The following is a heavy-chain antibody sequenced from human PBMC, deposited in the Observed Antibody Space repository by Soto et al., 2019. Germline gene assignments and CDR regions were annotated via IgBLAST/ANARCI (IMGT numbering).Heavy chain of an antibody. D-gene: IGHD3-22*01. J-gene: IGHJ4*02. CDR1: GFTFSSYA. Sequence: QVQLVESGGGVVQPGRSLRLSCAASGFTFSSYAMHWVRQAPGKGLEWVAVISYDGSNKYYADSVKGRFTISRDNSKNTLYLQMNSLRAEDTAVYYCARVREPYYDSKAGVYWGQGTLVTVSS. CDR2: ISYDGSNK. V-gene: IGHV3-30-3*01. CDR3: ARVREPYYDSKAGVY.